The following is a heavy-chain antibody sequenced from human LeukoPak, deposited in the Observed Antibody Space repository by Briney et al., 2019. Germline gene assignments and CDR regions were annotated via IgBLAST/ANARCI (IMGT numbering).Heavy chain of an antibody. V-gene: IGHV3-23*01. D-gene: IGHD2-2*01. CDR1: GFNFSSDA. CDR3: ARDLSYCTITSCSYYYYGMDV. Sequence: PGGSLRLSCAASGFNFSSDAMSWVRQAPGKGLEWVSGVSGRGDGTYYADSVKGRFTISRDNAKNSLYLQMNSLRAEDTAVYYCARDLSYCTITSCSYYYYGMDVWGRGTTVTVSS. J-gene: IGHJ6*02. CDR2: VSGRGDGT.